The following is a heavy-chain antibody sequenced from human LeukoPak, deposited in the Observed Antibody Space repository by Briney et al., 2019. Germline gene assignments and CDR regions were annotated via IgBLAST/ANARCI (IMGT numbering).Heavy chain of an antibody. J-gene: IGHJ4*02. CDR1: GESFSGYH. CDR2: VNHSGT. CDR3: ARRPPNSGTYDGPPGLDY. D-gene: IGHD1-26*01. V-gene: IGHV4-34*01. Sequence: SETLSLTCAVYGESFSGYHWSWIRQPPGKGLEWIGEVNHSGTTYNPSPKSRVTISVDTAKSQFSLKLNSVTAADTAIYYCARRPPNSGTYDGPPGLDYWGQGTPVTVSS.